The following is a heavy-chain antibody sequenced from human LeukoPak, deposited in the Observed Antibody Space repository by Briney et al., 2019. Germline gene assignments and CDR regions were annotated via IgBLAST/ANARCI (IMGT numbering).Heavy chain of an antibody. Sequence: SETLSLTCAVYGGSFSGYYWSWIRQPPGKGLEWIGEINHSGSTNYNPSLKSRVTISVDTSKNQFSLKLSSVTAADTAVYYCARGRIRSYFPLDYWGQGTLVTVSS. D-gene: IGHD1-26*01. CDR3: ARGRIRSYFPLDY. CDR2: INHSGST. J-gene: IGHJ4*02. CDR1: GGSFSGYY. V-gene: IGHV4-34*01.